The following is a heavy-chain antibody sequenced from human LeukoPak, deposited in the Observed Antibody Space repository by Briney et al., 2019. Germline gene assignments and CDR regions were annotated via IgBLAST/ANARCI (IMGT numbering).Heavy chain of an antibody. V-gene: IGHV1-2*02. CDR2: INPNSGGT. Sequence: SVKVSCKASRYAFTGYFMHWVRQAPGQGREWMGWINPNSGGTNYAQKFQGRVTMTRDTSISTAYMELSSLRSDDTAVYYCATEPAYCGGDCYSDYWGRGTLVTVSS. CDR1: RYAFTGYF. D-gene: IGHD2-21*02. CDR3: ATEPAYCGGDCYSDY. J-gene: IGHJ4*02.